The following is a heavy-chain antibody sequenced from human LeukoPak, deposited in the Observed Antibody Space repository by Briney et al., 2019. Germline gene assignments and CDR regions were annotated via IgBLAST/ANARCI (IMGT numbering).Heavy chain of an antibody. V-gene: IGHV4-59*01. CDR3: ARDTVLNAFDI. J-gene: IGHJ3*02. D-gene: IGHD2-15*01. CDR1: GGSISSYY. CDR2: IYYSGST. Sequence: SETLSLTCTVSGGSISSYYWSWIRQPPGKGLEWIGYIYYSGSTNYNPSLKSRVTISVDTSKNQFSLKLSSVTAADTAVYYCARDTVLNAFDIWDQGTMVTVSS.